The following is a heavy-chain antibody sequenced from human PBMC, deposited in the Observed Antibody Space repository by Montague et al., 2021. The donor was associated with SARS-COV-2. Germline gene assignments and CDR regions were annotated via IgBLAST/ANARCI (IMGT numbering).Heavy chain of an antibody. CDR1: GGSISSSSYF. Sequence: SETLSLTCTVSGGSISSSSYFWGWIRQPPGKGLEWIGSIYYSGSTYYNPSHKSRVTISVDTSKNQFSLKLSSVTAADTAVYYCARQSQAEFVLVVETMGGWFDPWGQGTLVTVSS. V-gene: IGHV4-39*01. J-gene: IGHJ5*02. D-gene: IGHD2-8*01. CDR3: ARQSQAEFVLVVETMGGWFDP. CDR2: IYYSGST.